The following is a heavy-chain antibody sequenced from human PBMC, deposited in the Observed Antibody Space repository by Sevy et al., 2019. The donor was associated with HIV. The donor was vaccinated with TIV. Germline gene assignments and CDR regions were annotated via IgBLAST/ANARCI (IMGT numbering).Heavy chain of an antibody. D-gene: IGHD3-22*01. CDR1: GFTFSSYG. V-gene: IGHV3-23*01. Sequence: GGSLRLSCAASGFTFSSYGMSWVRQAPGKGLEWVSAISGSGGSTYYADSVKGRFTISRDNAKNSLYMQMNSLRAEDTAVYYCARVDANYDKGFDPWGQGTLVTVSS. CDR3: ARVDANYDKGFDP. J-gene: IGHJ5*02. CDR2: ISGSGGST.